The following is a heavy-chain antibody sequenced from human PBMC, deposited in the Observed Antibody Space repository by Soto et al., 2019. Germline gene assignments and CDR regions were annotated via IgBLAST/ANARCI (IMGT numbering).Heavy chain of an antibody. CDR1: GFAFRSSW. V-gene: IGHV3-7*01. CDR3: AREIRFLEWLLYYYYGMDV. CDR2: IKQDGSEE. D-gene: IGHD3-3*01. Sequence: GGSLRLSCAASGFAFRSSWMSWVRQAPGKGLEWVANIKQDGSEEYYVDSVKGRFTISRDNAKNSLYLQMNSLRAEDTAVYYCAREIRFLEWLLYYYYGMDVWGQGTTVTVSS. J-gene: IGHJ6*02.